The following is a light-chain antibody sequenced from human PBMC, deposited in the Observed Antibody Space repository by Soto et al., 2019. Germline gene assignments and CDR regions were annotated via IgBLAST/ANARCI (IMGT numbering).Light chain of an antibody. CDR3: QQYHNWPPYT. Sequence: EILMTQSPATLSVSPGERASLSCRASRSIRSSLAWYQHKPGQAPRLLIYDASTRATGVPARFSGSGSGTDFTLTISSLQAEDFAIYYCQQYHNWPPYTFGQGTRLEIK. CDR1: RSIRSS. V-gene: IGKV3-15*01. J-gene: IGKJ5*01. CDR2: DAS.